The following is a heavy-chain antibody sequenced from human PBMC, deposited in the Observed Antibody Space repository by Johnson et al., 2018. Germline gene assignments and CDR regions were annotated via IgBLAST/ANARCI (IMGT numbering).Heavy chain of an antibody. D-gene: IGHD2-15*01. CDR2: ISDSGGAT. CDR3: AKKGKVVVLGGSRDYHYYYMDV. V-gene: IGHV3-23*04. CDR1: GFNFTSYA. J-gene: IGHJ6*03. Sequence: EVQLVESGGHLVQPGGSLRLSCAASGFNFTSYAMSWVRQAPGKGLEWVSGISDSGGATYYADSVRGRFTISRDNSKTTLYLQMNSLRAKDTAVYYCAKKGKVVVLGGSRDYHYYYMDVWGKGTTVTVSS.